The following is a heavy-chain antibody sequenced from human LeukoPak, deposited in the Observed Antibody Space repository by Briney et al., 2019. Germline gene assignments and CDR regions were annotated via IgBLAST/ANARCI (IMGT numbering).Heavy chain of an antibody. CDR3: ARATDYYYDSSGYYVYYYYYYMDV. CDR2: MNPNSGNT. J-gene: IGHJ6*03. Sequence: ASVKVSCKASGYTFTSYVINWVRQATGQGLEWMGWMNPNSGNTGYAQKFQGRVTMTRNTSISTAYMELSSLRSEDTAVYYCARATDYYYDSSGYYVYYYYYYMDVWGKGTTVTVSS. D-gene: IGHD3-22*01. CDR1: GYTFTSYV. V-gene: IGHV1-8*01.